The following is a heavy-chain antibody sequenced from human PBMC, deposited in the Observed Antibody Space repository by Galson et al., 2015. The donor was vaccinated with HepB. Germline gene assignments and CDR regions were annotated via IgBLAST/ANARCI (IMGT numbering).Heavy chain of an antibody. CDR1: GFTFSSYW. CDR2: INSDGSST. J-gene: IGHJ6*02. CDR3: ARSWYQLLRGPLDYYYGMDV. V-gene: IGHV3-74*01. D-gene: IGHD2-2*01. Sequence: SLRLSCAASGFTFSSYWMHWVRQAPGKGLVWVSRINSDGSSTSYADSVKGRFTISRDNAKNTLYLQMNSLRAEDTAVYYCARSWYQLLRGPLDYYYGMDVWGQGTTVTVSS.